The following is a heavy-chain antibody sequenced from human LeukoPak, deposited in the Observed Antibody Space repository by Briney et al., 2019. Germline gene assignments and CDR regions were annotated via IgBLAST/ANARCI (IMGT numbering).Heavy chain of an antibody. CDR2: IIPILGIA. CDR3: ARGSNYYGSGTLYYFDY. D-gene: IGHD3-10*01. CDR1: GGTLSSYA. V-gene: IGHV1-69*04. J-gene: IGHJ4*02. Sequence: SVKVSCTASGGTLSSYAISWVRPAPGQGLEWMGRIIPILGIANYAQKFQGRVTITADKSTSTAYMELSSLRSEDTAVYYCARGSNYYGSGTLYYFDYWGQGTLVTVSS.